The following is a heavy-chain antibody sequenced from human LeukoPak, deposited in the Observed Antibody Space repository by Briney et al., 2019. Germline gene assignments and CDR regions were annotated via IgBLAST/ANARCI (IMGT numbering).Heavy chain of an antibody. CDR1: GGSISGNSFY. J-gene: IGHJ4*02. Sequence: TSETLSLTCTVSGGSISGNSFYWGWVRQPPGKGLEWIGNIYYTGITYYNPSLKSRVTISVDTSKNQFSLKLNSVTAADTAVYYCASLGITTFDYWGQGTLVTVSS. D-gene: IGHD3-22*01. V-gene: IGHV4-39*01. CDR3: ASLGITTFDY. CDR2: IYYTGIT.